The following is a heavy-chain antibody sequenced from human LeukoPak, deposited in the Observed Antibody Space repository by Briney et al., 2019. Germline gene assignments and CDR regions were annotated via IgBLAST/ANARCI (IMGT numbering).Heavy chain of an antibody. CDR1: GYSISSGYY. J-gene: IGHJ4*02. V-gene: IGHV4-38-2*02. D-gene: IGHD1-7*01. Sequence: SETLSLTCTVFGYSISSGYYVGWIRQPQGKGLEWIGSIYHSGSTYYNPSLKSRVTISVDTSKNQFSLKLSSVTAADAAVYYCARDRRTTPPDYWGQGTLVTVSS. CDR3: ARDRRTTPPDY. CDR2: IYHSGST.